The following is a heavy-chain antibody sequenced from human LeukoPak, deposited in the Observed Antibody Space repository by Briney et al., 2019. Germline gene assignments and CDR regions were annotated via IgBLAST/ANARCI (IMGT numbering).Heavy chain of an antibody. CDR2: ISYTSSYI. D-gene: IGHD4-17*01. Sequence: GGSLRLSCAASGFTFSSYSMNWVRQAPGKGLEWVPSISYTSSYIYYADSVKGRFTISRDNAKNSLFLQMNSLRAEDTAVYYCAREGLYGDYAGHWGQGTLVTVSS. CDR3: AREGLYGDYAGH. J-gene: IGHJ4*02. V-gene: IGHV3-21*01. CDR1: GFTFSSYS.